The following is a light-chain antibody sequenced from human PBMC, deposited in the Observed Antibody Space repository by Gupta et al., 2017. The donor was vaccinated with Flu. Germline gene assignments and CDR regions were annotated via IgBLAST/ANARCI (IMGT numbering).Light chain of an antibody. J-gene: IGKJ4*01. Sequence: EIVLTQSPATLSLSPGERATLSCRASQSVSSYLAWYQQKPGQAPRLLIYDASNRATGIPARFSGSGSVTDFTLTISSLEPEAFAVYYCHQRSNWPLTFGGGTKVEIK. CDR3: HQRSNWPLT. CDR2: DAS. CDR1: QSVSSY. V-gene: IGKV3-11*01.